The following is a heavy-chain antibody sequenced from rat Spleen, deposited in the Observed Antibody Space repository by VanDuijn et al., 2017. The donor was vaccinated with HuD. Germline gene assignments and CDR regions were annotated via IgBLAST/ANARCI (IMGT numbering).Heavy chain of an antibody. CDR1: GFTFSDYY. D-gene: IGHD1-8*01. CDR3: ARPHSSHYVMDA. J-gene: IGHJ4*01. CDR2: INYDGNST. Sequence: EVQLVESDGGLVQPGRSLKLSCAASGFTFSDYYMAWVRQAPTKGLEWVATINYDGNSTYYRDSVKGRFTISRDNAKSTLYLQMNSLRSEDTATYYCARPHSSHYVMDAWGQGASVTVSS. V-gene: IGHV5-29*01.